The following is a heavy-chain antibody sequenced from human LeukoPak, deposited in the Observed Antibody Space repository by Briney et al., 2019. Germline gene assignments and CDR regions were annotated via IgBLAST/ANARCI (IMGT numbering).Heavy chain of an antibody. CDR2: TYYRSRWYN. CDR1: GDSVSSNSAA. D-gene: IGHD3-16*01. Sequence: SQTLSLTCALSGDSVSSNSAAWTWIRQSPSRGLEWLGRTYYRSRWYNDYAISVKSRITINPDTSKNQFSLQLNSVTPEDTAVYYCGREGGSVADWGQGTLVTVSS. CDR3: GREGGSVAD. J-gene: IGHJ4*02. V-gene: IGHV6-1*01.